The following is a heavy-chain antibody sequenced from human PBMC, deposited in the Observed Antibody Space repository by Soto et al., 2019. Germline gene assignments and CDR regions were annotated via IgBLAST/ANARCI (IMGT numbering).Heavy chain of an antibody. CDR1: GGSFSGYY. D-gene: IGHD3-3*01. V-gene: IGHV4-34*01. Sequence: PSETLSLTCAVYGGSFSGYYWSWIRQPPGKGLEWIGEINHSGNTNYNPSLKSRVTISVDTSKNQLFLNLSSVTAADTAMYYCATRITVFGLLIPPFDPWGQGTQVTVSS. J-gene: IGHJ5*02. CDR2: INHSGNT. CDR3: ATRITVFGLLIPPFDP.